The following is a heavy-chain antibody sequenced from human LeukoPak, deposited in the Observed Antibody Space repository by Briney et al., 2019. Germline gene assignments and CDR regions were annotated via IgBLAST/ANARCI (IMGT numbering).Heavy chain of an antibody. V-gene: IGHV3-23*01. CDR2: ISGSGGST. J-gene: IGHJ6*02. Sequence: PGGSLRLSCAASGFTFSSYAMSWVRQAPRKGLEWVSAISGSGGSTYYADSVKGRFTISRDNSKNMLYLQMNSLRAEDTAVYYCAKEDPYDSSGYYSYYYYGMDVWGQGTTVTVSS. CDR1: GFTFSSYA. D-gene: IGHD3-22*01. CDR3: AKEDPYDSSGYYSYYYYGMDV.